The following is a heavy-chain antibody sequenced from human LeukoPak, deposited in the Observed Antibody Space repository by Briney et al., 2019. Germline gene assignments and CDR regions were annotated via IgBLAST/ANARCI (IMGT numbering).Heavy chain of an antibody. CDR1: GFTFSVYY. CDR2: ISSSGSTI. V-gene: IGHV3-11*01. CDR3: ARANGDYNDHYYYGMDV. J-gene: IGHJ6*02. D-gene: IGHD4-17*01. Sequence: GGSLRLSCAASGFTFSVYYMSWIRQAPGKGLEWVSYISSSGSTIYYADSVKGRFTISRDNAKNSLYLQMNSLRAEDTAVYYCARANGDYNDHYYYGMDVWGQGTTVTVSS.